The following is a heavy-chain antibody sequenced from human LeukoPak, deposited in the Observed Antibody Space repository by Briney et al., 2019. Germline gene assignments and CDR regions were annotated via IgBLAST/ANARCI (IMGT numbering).Heavy chain of an antibody. D-gene: IGHD5-18*01. V-gene: IGHV1-69*06. Sequence: SVKVSCKASGGTFISYAISWVRQAPGQGLEWMGGIIPIFGTANYAQKFQGRVTITADKSTSTAYMELSSLRSEDTAVYYCARDRARIQLNDYWGQGTLVTVSS. J-gene: IGHJ4*02. CDR1: GGTFISYA. CDR2: IIPIFGTA. CDR3: ARDRARIQLNDY.